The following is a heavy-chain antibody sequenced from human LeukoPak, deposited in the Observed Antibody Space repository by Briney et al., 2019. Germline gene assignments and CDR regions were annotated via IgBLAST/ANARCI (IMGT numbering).Heavy chain of an antibody. CDR3: ASTPPRYLGYFDY. CDR1: RFTFSNYA. Sequence: GRSLRLSCAASRFTFSNYAMHWVRQAPGKGLEWVAVISYDGSNKYYADSVKGRFTISRDNSKNTLYFQMNSLRAEDTAVYYCASTPPRYLGYFDYWGQGTLVTVSS. CDR2: ISYDGSNK. J-gene: IGHJ4*02. V-gene: IGHV3-30*14. D-gene: IGHD3-9*01.